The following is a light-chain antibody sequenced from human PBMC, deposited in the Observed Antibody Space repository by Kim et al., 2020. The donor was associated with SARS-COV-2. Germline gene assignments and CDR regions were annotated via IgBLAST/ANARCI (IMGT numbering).Light chain of an antibody. J-gene: IGKJ4*01. V-gene: IGKV1-9*01. Sequence: IQLTQSPSSLSASVGDRVTITCRASQGISSYLAWYQQEPGKAPKLLIYAASTLQSGVPSRFSGSGSGTDFTLTISSLQPEDFATYYCQQHNSYPLTFGGGTKVDIK. CDR3: QQHNSYPLT. CDR1: QGISSY. CDR2: AAS.